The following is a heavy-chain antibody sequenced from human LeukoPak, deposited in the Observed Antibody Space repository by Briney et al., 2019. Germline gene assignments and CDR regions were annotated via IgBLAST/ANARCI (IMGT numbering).Heavy chain of an antibody. CDR1: GFTFSGYA. Sequence: GRSLRLSCAASGFTFSGYAIHWVRQAPGKGLEWVAFISYDGSIKYYADSVKGRCTISRDNSKNTLNLQINSLGAEDTAVYYCARDLSEKYSIDYWGQGTLVTVSS. D-gene: IGHD2-15*01. CDR2: ISYDGSIK. J-gene: IGHJ4*02. CDR3: ARDLSEKYSIDY. V-gene: IGHV3-30-3*01.